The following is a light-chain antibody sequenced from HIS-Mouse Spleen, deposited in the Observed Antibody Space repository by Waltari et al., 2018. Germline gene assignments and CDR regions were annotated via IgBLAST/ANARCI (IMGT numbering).Light chain of an antibody. CDR1: QDVSNY. CDR2: DAA. J-gene: IGKJ2*01. Sequence: DIQLTQSPSSLSASVGDRVTITCQASQDVSNYLNWYQQKPRKAPKLLIYDAANLETEVPSRFSGSGSGTDSTFTISSLQPEDIATYYCQQYDNLPYTFGQGTKLEIK. V-gene: IGKV1-33*01. CDR3: QQYDNLPYT.